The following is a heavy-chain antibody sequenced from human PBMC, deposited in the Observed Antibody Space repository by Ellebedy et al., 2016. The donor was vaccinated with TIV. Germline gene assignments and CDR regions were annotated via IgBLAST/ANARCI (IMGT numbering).Heavy chain of an antibody. CDR2: MNPNSGNT. D-gene: IGHD3-10*01. CDR1: GYTFTSYD. J-gene: IGHJ4*02. Sequence: AASVKVSCKASGYTFTSYDINWVRQATGQGLEWMGWMNPNSGNTGYAQKFQGRVTITRNTSISTAYMELSSLRSEDTAVYYCAREWFGESMIDYWGQGTLVTVSS. CDR3: AREWFGESMIDY. V-gene: IGHV1-8*03.